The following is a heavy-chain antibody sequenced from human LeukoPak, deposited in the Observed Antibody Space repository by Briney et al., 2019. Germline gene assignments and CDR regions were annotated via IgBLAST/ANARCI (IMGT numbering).Heavy chain of an antibody. CDR3: ARPALYDSSGYYPPEFDY. J-gene: IGHJ4*02. CDR1: GFTFSDHY. Sequence: PGGSLRLSCAASGFTFSDHYLDWVRQAPGKGLEWLANIKQDGSEKYYVDSVKGRFTISRDNAKNSLYLQMNSLRAEDTAVYYCARPALYDSSGYYPPEFDYWGQGTLVTVSS. D-gene: IGHD3-22*01. CDR2: IKQDGSEK. V-gene: IGHV3-7*01.